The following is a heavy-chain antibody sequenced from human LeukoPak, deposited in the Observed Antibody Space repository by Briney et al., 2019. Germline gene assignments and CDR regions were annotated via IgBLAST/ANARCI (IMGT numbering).Heavy chain of an antibody. CDR2: IIPIFGTA. J-gene: IGHJ4*02. V-gene: IGHV1-69*05. CDR3: ARSKGSSWYTLSYFDY. CDR1: GGTFSSYA. D-gene: IGHD6-13*01. Sequence: ASVKVSCKASGGTFSSYAISWVRQAPGQGLEWMGGIIPIFGTANYAQKFQGRVTITTDESTSTAYMELSSLRSEDTAVYYCARSKGSSWYTLSYFDYWGQGTLVTVSS.